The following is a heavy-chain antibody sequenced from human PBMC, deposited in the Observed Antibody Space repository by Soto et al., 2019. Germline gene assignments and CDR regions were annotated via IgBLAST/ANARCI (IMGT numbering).Heavy chain of an antibody. D-gene: IGHD1-7*01. J-gene: IGHJ6*02. CDR3: AKGPLTGTSYYYYYGMDV. V-gene: IGHV3-23*01. CDR2: ISGSGGST. CDR1: GVTFSSYA. Sequence: GGSLRLSCAASGVTFSSYAMSWVRQAPGKGLEWVSAISGSGGSTYYADSVKGRFTISRDNSKNTLYLQMNSLRAEDTAVYYCAKGPLTGTSYYYYYGMDVWGQGTTVTVSS.